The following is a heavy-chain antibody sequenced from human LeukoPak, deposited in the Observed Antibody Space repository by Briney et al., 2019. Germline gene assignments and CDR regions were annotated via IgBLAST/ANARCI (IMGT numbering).Heavy chain of an antibody. V-gene: IGHV3-74*01. CDR1: GFTLSSYW. D-gene: IGHD3-22*01. Sequence: PGGSLRLSCAASGFTLSSYWMHWVRQAPGKGLVWVSRIKSDGRTNYADSVKGRFTISRDNAKNTASLQMNSLRAEDTGVYYCARAPSEIGGYYPEYFRHWGQGTLVIVSS. CDR2: IKSDGRT. CDR3: ARAPSEIGGYYPEYFRH. J-gene: IGHJ1*01.